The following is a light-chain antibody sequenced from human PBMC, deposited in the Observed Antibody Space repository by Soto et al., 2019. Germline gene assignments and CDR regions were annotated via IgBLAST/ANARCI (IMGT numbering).Light chain of an antibody. CDR1: QGISNY. CDR2: AAS. V-gene: IGKV1-27*01. CDR3: QKYNSAPLT. Sequence: DIQMTQSPSSLSASVGDRVTITCRASQGISNYLAWYQQKPGKITRLLIYAASTMQSGVPSRFSGSGSGTIFTFIISSLQPEDVATYYCQKYNSAPLTFGGGTKVDIK. J-gene: IGKJ4*01.